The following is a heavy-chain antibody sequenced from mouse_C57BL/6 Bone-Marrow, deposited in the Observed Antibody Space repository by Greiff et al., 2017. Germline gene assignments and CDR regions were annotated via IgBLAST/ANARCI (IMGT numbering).Heavy chain of an antibody. Sequence: EVQLQQSGAELVRPGASVKLSCTASGFHIKDDYMHWVKQRPEQGLEWIGWLDPENGDTEYASTFQGKATITADTSSNKADLQLSSLTSEDTAVYYWTTEVVYYGNRYAMDYWGQGTSVTVSS. J-gene: IGHJ4*01. V-gene: IGHV14-4*01. D-gene: IGHD2-1*01. CDR3: TTEVVYYGNRYAMDY. CDR2: LDPENGDT. CDR1: GFHIKDDY.